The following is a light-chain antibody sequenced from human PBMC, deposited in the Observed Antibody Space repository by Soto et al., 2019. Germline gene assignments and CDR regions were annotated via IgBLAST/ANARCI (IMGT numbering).Light chain of an antibody. CDR2: KAS. J-gene: IGKJ1*01. CDR1: QSISSW. V-gene: IGKV1-5*03. Sequence: IQMTQSPSTLSASVGDRVTITCRASQSISSWLAWYQRKPGKAPKLLIYKASSLESGVPSRFSGSGSGTEFTLTISSLQPDDFATYYCQQYNSYPPPFGQGTKVDIX. CDR3: QQYNSYPPP.